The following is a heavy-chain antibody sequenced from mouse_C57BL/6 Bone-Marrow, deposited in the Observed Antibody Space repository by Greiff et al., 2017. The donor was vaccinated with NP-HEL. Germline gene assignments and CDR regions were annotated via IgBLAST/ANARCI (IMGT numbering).Heavy chain of an antibody. V-gene: IGHV1-26*01. CDR1: GYTFTDYY. CDR3: ARATYYDYDGAMDY. Sequence: EVMLVESGPELVKPGASVKISCKASGYTFTDYYVNWVKQSHGKSLEWIGDINPNNGGTSYNQKFKGKATLTVDKSSSTAYMELRSLTSEDSAVYYCARATYYDYDGAMDYWGQGTSVTVSS. CDR2: INPNNGGT. D-gene: IGHD2-4*01. J-gene: IGHJ4*01.